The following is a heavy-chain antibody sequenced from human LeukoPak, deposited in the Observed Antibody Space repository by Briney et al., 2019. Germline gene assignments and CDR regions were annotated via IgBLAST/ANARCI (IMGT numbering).Heavy chain of an antibody. Sequence: GGSLRLSCAASGFTLRSYAMGWVRQAPGKGLEWVSAISGSGGSTYYADSVKGRFTISRDNSKSTLYLQMNSLRAEDTAVYYCAKNINGGNWYYFDYWGQGTLVIVSS. D-gene: IGHD1-20*01. V-gene: IGHV3-23*01. CDR1: GFTLRSYA. CDR2: ISGSGGST. CDR3: AKNINGGNWYYFDY. J-gene: IGHJ4*02.